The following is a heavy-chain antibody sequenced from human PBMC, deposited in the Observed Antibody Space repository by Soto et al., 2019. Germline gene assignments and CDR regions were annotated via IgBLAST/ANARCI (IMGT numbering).Heavy chain of an antibody. Sequence: QVQLQQWGTGQFKSSGTLSLTCAVNGGCFSGHYWSWLRQPPGKGLEWIGEIHHSGSTNYNPSLKSRVTISLDTSKNQFSLKLNSVTAADTAVYYCATIVVVASTMRDDAFDIWGQGTMVTVSS. D-gene: IGHD2-2*01. CDR2: IHHSGST. CDR1: GGCFSGHY. V-gene: IGHV4-34*01. J-gene: IGHJ3*02. CDR3: ATIVVVASTMRDDAFDI.